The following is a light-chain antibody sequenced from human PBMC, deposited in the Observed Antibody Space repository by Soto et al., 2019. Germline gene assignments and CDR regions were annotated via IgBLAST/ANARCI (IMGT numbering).Light chain of an antibody. CDR1: SSNIESNT. V-gene: IGLV1-44*01. Sequence: QSVLTQPPSASGTPGQRVTISCSGSSSNIESNTVYWYQQLPGMAPRLLIHTNDRRPSGVPDRFSGSKSGTSASLAISGLQSEDEADYYCLAWDDSLNGNLFGTGTKAHRP. CDR3: LAWDDSLNGNL. CDR2: TND. J-gene: IGLJ1*01.